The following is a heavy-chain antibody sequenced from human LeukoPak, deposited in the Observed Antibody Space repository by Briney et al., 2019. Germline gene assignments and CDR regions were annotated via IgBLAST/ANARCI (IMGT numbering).Heavy chain of an antibody. CDR3: ARRSPEAVAGAFDY. V-gene: IGHV4-39*01. D-gene: IGHD1-26*01. CDR2: IYYSGST. CDR1: GGSISSSSYY. Sequence: SETLSLTCTVSGGSISSSSYYWGWIRQPPGKGLEWIGSIYYSGSTYYNPPLKSRVTISVDTSKNQFSLKLSSVTAADTAVYYCARRSPEAVAGAFDYWGQGTLVTVSS. J-gene: IGHJ4*02.